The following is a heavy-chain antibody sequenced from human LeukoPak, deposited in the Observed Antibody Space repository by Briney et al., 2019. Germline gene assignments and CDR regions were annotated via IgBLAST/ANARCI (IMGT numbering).Heavy chain of an antibody. CDR2: FDPQDGET. V-gene: IGHV1-24*01. D-gene: IGHD4-17*01. CDR3: ARAVPGYYYYGMDV. CDR1: GHTLIDFS. J-gene: IGHJ6*02. Sequence: ASVKVSCKVSGHTLIDFSMYWVRQAPGEGLEWMGGFDPQDGETIYAQTFQGRVTMTADTSTETAYMELSSLRSEDTAVYYCARAVPGYYYYGMDVWGQGTTVTVSS.